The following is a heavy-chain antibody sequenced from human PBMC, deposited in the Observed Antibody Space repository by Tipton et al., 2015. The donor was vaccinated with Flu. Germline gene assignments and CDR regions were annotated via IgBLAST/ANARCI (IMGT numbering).Heavy chain of an antibody. Sequence: TLSLTCTVSGDSIKDKITYWNWIRQSPGRGLEWIGSIYYSGTTYYNPSLKSRVTMSSDTFKNQFSLRLSSVTAADTAVYYCARHDDYGDCVSLFSAFDPWGQGALVTVSS. CDR1: GDSIKDKITY. D-gene: IGHD4-17*01. CDR2: IYYSGTT. V-gene: IGHV4-39*01. CDR3: ARHDDYGDCVSLFSAFDP. J-gene: IGHJ5*02.